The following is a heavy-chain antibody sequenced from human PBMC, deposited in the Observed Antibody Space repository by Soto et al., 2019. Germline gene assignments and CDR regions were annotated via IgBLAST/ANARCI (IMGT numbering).Heavy chain of an antibody. J-gene: IGHJ4*02. Sequence: GGSLRLSCAASGFTFSRYSMNWVRQAPGKGLDWVSSISSTTNYIYYAYSMKGRSTVSRDNAKKSVYLDMDSLSAEDRAVYYCAREFEDLTSTMDFWGQGTLVTVSS. CDR1: GFTFSRYS. CDR3: AREFEDLTSTMDF. D-gene: IGHD3-10*01. CDR2: ISSTTNYI. V-gene: IGHV3-21*01.